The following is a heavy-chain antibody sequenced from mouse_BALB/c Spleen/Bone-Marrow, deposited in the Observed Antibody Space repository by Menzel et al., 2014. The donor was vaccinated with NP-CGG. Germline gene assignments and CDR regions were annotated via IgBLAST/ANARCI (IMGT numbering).Heavy chain of an antibody. J-gene: IGHJ1*01. CDR2: INPDSSTI. CDR1: GFDFSGYW. V-gene: IGHV4-1*02. CDR3: ARLNYYGSLFV. Sequence: EVQLQESGGGLVQPGGSLKLSCAASGFDFSGYWMSWVRQAPGKGLEWIRAINPDSSTINYTPSLKDKFIISRDNAKNTLYLQMSKVRSEDTALYYCARLNYYGSLFVWGAGTTVTVSS. D-gene: IGHD1-1*01.